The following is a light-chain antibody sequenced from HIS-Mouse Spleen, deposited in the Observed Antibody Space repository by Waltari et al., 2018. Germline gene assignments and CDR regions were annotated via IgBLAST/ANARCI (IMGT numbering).Light chain of an antibody. CDR3: QQYYSDPYT. Sequence: AIRMTQSPSSLSASTGDRVTIPCRASQGISSYLAWYQQKPGKAPKLLIYAASTLQSGVPARFSGSGSGTDFTRTISCLQSEDFATYYCQQYYSDPYTVGQGTKLEIK. V-gene: IGKV1-8*01. J-gene: IGKJ2*01. CDR1: QGISSY. CDR2: AAS.